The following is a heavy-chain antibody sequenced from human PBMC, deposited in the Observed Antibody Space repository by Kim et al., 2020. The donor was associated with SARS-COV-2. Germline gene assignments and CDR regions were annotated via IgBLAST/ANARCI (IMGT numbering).Heavy chain of an antibody. V-gene: IGHV3-23*01. J-gene: IGHJ4*02. CDR3: VKGRWARSWDY. D-gene: IGHD1-26*01. Sequence: GGSLRLSCTTSGFTFTGHAMRWVRQAPGKGLEWVSSIDGSDGTTYYGDSVKGRFSISRDDSKNTLYLQMSALRAEDTAAYYCVKGRWARSWDYWGQGTM. CDR2: IDGSDGTT. CDR1: GFTFTGHA.